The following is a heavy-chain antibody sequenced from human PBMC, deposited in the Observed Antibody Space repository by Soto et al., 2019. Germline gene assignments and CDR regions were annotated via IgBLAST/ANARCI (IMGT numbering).Heavy chain of an antibody. J-gene: IGHJ4*02. CDR3: ARFERFSVPFDY. CDR2: IYWDDDK. CDR1: GFSFSISGGG. V-gene: IGHV2-5*02. D-gene: IGHD3-3*01. Sequence: QITLKESGPTLVKPKQTLTLPCPSLGFSFSISGGGVGWIHHPPGKALEWLALIYWDDDKRYSKALKSRLTITKDTSKNQVVLTMINMDPVDTATYYCARFERFSVPFDYWGQGTLVTVSS.